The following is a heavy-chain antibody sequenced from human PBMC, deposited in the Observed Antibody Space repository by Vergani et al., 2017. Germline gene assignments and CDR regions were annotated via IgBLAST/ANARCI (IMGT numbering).Heavy chain of an antibody. CDR1: GFTFSAYN. D-gene: IGHD6-19*01. J-gene: IGHJ4*02. V-gene: IGHV3-11*04. CDR2: ISAIGNTR. CDR3: ARDVVAGSFLLLGY. Sequence: QVQLVESGGGLVKPGGSLRLSCVASGFTFSAYNMTWVRQAPGKGLEWISYISAIGNTRYYIDSVKGRFTISMDNAKNSLFLQLDSLRAEDTAIYYCARDVVAGSFLLLGYWVQGTLVTVSS.